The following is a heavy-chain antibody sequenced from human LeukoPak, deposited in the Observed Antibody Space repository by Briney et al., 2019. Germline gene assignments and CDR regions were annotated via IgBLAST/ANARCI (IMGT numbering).Heavy chain of an antibody. CDR1: GGSISSYY. J-gene: IGHJ5*02. Sequence: PSETLSLTCTVSGGSISSYYWSWIRQPPGKGLEWIGEINHSGSTNYNPSFKSRVTISVDTSKNQFSLKLSSVTAADTAVYYCAREKMAAAGYNWFDPWGQGTLVTVSS. CDR2: INHSGST. V-gene: IGHV4-34*01. D-gene: IGHD6-13*01. CDR3: AREKMAAAGYNWFDP.